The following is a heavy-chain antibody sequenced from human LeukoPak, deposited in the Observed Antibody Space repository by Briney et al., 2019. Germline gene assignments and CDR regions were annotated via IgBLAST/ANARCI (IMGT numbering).Heavy chain of an antibody. Sequence: ASVKVSCKASGGTFSSYAISWVRQAPGQGLEWMGRIIPIFGTANHAQKFQGRFSTTADDSTSTAYMELSSLRSEDTAVYYCARNYDFWSGHTRGFDPWGQGTLVTVSS. CDR3: ARNYDFWSGHTRGFDP. CDR1: GGTFSSYA. V-gene: IGHV1-69*13. CDR2: IIPIFGTA. D-gene: IGHD3-3*01. J-gene: IGHJ5*02.